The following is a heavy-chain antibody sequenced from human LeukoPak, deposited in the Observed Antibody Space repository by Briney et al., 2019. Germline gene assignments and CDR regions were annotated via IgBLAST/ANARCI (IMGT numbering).Heavy chain of an antibody. D-gene: IGHD1-20*01. CDR2: MNPESGKT. V-gene: IGHV1-8*01. CDR3: ARDNWNDGGAFDI. J-gene: IGHJ3*02. CDR1: GYTFTNYD. Sequence: GASVKVSCKASGYTFTNYDINWVRQATGQGXEWMGWMNPESGKTAYALSFQGRVTMTRDTSTNTAYMELRSLRSEDTATYYCARDNWNDGGAFDIWGQGTMVIVSS.